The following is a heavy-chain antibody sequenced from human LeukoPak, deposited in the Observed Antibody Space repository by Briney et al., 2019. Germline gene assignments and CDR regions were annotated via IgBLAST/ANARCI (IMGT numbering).Heavy chain of an antibody. CDR3: VTAGQYRFDN. CDR1: GFIFSNYG. J-gene: IGHJ4*02. D-gene: IGHD5-18*01. CDR2: ISASGSAT. V-gene: IGHV3-23*01. Sequence: GGSLRLSCAASGFIFSNYGMNWVRQAPGKGLEWVAAISASGSATSYADSVRGRFTISRDNAKNTLYLQMHSLRDEDTAVYYCVTAGQYRFDNWGRGTLVTVSS.